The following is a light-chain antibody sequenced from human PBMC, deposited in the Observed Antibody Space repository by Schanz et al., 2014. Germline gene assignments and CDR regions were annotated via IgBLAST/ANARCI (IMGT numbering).Light chain of an antibody. J-gene: IGLJ3*02. Sequence: QSVLTQPPSASGTPGQRVTISCSGSNSNIGRNVVNWYQQFPGTAPKLLIHNSDQRPSGVPDRFSASKSGTSASLAISGLQSQDEADYYCQSYDSSLSAWVFGGGTKLTVL. V-gene: IGLV1-44*01. CDR1: NSNIGRNV. CDR2: NSD. CDR3: QSYDSSLSAWV.